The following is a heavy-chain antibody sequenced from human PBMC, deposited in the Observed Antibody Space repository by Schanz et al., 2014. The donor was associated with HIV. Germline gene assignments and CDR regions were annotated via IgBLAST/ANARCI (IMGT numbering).Heavy chain of an antibody. J-gene: IGHJ3*02. CDR1: GFTFSSSG. CDR2: MWYDESHK. CDR3: ARSPWLRDDGLDI. Sequence: QVQLVESGGGVVQPGRSLRLSCTASGFTFSSSGMHWVRQAPGKGLEWVAAMWYDESHKGYADSVKGRFTISRDNSKNTLYLEMNSLRPEDTAVYYCARSPWLRDDGLDIWGQGTMVTVSS. V-gene: IGHV3-33*01. D-gene: IGHD6-19*01.